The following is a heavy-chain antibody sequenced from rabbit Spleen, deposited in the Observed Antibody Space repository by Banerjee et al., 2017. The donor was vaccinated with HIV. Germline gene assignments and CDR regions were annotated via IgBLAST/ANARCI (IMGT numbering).Heavy chain of an antibody. Sequence: QEQLKESGGGLVQPGGSLKLSCKASGFDVSNYGMSWVRQAPGKGLEWIGYIEPIFGNTYYANWVNGRFTISSHNAQNTLYLQLSSLTAADTATYFCVRDQAGDADYGPYYLNLWGPGTLVTVS. V-gene: IGHV1S47*01. D-gene: IGHD2-1*01. CDR1: GFDVSNYG. CDR2: IEPIFGNT. J-gene: IGHJ4*01. CDR3: VRDQAGDADYGPYYLNL.